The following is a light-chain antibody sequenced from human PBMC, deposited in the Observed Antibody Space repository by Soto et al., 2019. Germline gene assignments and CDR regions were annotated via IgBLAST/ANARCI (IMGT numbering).Light chain of an antibody. J-gene: IGKJ5*01. CDR3: QQLNSYPP. CDR1: QGLXSY. CDR2: XSS. V-gene: IGKV1-9*01. Sequence: IRLKQSPASLSASVGERVTISCRASQGLXSYLCWYQQKPGKAPQTRYDXSSTFHSVVPSRFSGSGCETDITLTISSLQAEDLETYCCQQLNSYPPFGQGTRLEI.